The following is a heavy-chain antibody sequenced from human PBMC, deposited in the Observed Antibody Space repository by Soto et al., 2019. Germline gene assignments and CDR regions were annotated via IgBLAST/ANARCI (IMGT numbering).Heavy chain of an antibody. CDR3: ARDWAVPAATVYADYYYYYGMDV. CDR1: GYTFTGYY. V-gene: IGHV1-2*04. D-gene: IGHD2-2*01. Sequence: VASVKVSCKASGYTFTGYYMHWVRQAPGQGLEWMGWINPNSGGTNYAQKFQGWVTMTRGTSISTAYMELSRLRSDDTAVYYRARDWAVPAATVYADYYYYYGMDVWGQGTTVTVSS. CDR2: INPNSGGT. J-gene: IGHJ6*02.